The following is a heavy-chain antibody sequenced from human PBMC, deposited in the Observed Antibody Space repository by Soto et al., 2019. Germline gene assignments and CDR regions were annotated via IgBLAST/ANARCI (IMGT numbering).Heavy chain of an antibody. CDR1: GYSFPKYY. D-gene: IGHD2-15*01. Sequence: GESLKISCKGSGYSFPKYYIGWVRQMPGKDLEWMAIIYPDDSDTRYSPSFQGQVTISADKSISTAYLQWSSLKASDTAMYYCARHGDFSGGSCYSPRLYYYYGMDVWGQGTTVTVSS. V-gene: IGHV5-51*01. CDR2: IYPDDSDT. CDR3: ARHGDFSGGSCYSPRLYYYYGMDV. J-gene: IGHJ6*02.